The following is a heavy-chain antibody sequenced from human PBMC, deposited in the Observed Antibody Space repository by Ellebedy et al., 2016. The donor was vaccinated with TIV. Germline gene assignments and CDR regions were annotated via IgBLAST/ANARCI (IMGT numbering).Heavy chain of an antibody. J-gene: IGHJ6*02. CDR3: ARDTTVTTSSRYYYYGMDV. Sequence: MPSETLSLTCTVSGGSISSYYWSWIRQPPGKGLEWIGYIYYSGSTNYNPSLKSRVTISVDTSKNQFSLKLSSVTAADTAVYYCARDTTVTTSSRYYYYGMDVWGQGTTVTVSS. D-gene: IGHD4-17*01. V-gene: IGHV4-59*12. CDR1: GGSISSYY. CDR2: IYYSGST.